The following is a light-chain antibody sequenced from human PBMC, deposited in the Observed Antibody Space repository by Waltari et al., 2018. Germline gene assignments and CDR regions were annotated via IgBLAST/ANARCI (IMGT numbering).Light chain of an antibody. Sequence: EIVLTQSPANLSLSAGERATLSCRASHIVGTNLAWYQKRPGQAPRLLIYDAFDRAAGVPARCSGSSSGVEFTLTISSLEPEDSGVYFCQQRYKWPHSFGGGTKVEI. CDR3: QQRYKWPHS. CDR1: HIVGTN. CDR2: DAF. J-gene: IGKJ4*01. V-gene: IGKV3-11*01.